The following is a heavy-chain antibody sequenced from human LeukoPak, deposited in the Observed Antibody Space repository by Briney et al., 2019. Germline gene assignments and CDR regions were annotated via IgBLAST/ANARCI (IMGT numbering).Heavy chain of an antibody. V-gene: IGHV4-59*03. J-gene: IGHJ5*02. Sequence: SETLSLTCTVSGGSITTYYWTWIQQSPGKGLEWIGYSYHSGYTNYNPSLKSRVTISVDTSKNQFSLNLKSVTPADTAVYFCAGQNVGVVTTWGQGTQVIVSS. CDR3: AGQNVGVVTT. CDR2: SYHSGYT. CDR1: GGSITTYY. D-gene: IGHD2-21*02.